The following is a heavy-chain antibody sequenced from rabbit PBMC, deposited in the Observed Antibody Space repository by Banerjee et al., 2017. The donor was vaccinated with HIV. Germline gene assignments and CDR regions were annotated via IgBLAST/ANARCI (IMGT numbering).Heavy chain of an antibody. J-gene: IGHJ3*01. D-gene: IGHD4-1*01. CDR2: INAITGKA. CDR1: GFSFSNKAV. V-gene: IGHV1S45*01. CDR3: ARDLDGVIGRNFGW. Sequence: QEQLVESGGGLVRPEGSLKLSCTASGFSFSNKAVMCWVRQAPGKGLQWIACINAITGKAVYATWAKGRFTFSKTSSTTVTLQMTSLTAADTATYFCARDLDGVIGRNFGWWGQGTLVTVS.